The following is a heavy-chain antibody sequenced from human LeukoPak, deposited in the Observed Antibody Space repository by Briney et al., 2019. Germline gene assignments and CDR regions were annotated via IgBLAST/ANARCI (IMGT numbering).Heavy chain of an antibody. CDR2: IKTDGSLI. V-gene: IGHV3-7*01. J-gene: IGHJ4*02. Sequence: QTGGSLRLSCVASGFTFRSYGIHWVRQAPGKGLEWVANIKTDGSLIYYVDSVKGRFTISRDNAKNSLYLQMNSLRVEDTAVYYCARDLNWETYWGQGTLVSVSS. CDR1: GFTFRSYG. D-gene: IGHD7-27*01. CDR3: ARDLNWETY.